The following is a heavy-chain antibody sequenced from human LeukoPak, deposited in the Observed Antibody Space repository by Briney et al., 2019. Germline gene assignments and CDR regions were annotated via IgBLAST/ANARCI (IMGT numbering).Heavy chain of an antibody. V-gene: IGHV1-18*01. J-gene: IGHJ5*02. CDR1: GYTFTSYG. Sequence: ASVKVSCKASGYTFTSYGISWVRQAPGQGLEWMGWISAYNGNTNYAQKLQGRVTMTTDTSTSTAYMELRGLRSDDTAVYYCARVAAAGFHHNWFDPWGQGTLVTVSS. CDR2: ISAYNGNT. D-gene: IGHD6-13*01. CDR3: ARVAAAGFHHNWFDP.